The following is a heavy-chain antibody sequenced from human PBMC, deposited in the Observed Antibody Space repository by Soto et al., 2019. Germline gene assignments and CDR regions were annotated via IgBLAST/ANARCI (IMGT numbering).Heavy chain of an antibody. V-gene: IGHV4-31*03. Sequence: SETLSLTCTVSGGSISSGGYYWMWIRQHPGKGLEWIGYIYYSGSTYYNPSLKSRVTISVDTSKNQFSLKLSSVTAADTAVYYCAGGVRGATIYFDYWGQGTLVTVSS. CDR1: GGSISSGGYY. D-gene: IGHD3-10*01. CDR3: AGGVRGATIYFDY. CDR2: IYYSGST. J-gene: IGHJ4*02.